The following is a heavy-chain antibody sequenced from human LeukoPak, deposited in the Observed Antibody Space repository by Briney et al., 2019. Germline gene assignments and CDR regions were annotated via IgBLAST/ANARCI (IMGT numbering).Heavy chain of an antibody. CDR1: GYSFSSYW. D-gene: IGHD1-14*01. CDR2: IYPGYSDV. V-gene: IGHV5-51*01. J-gene: IGHJ4*02. CDR3: ARQSSRRNNDY. Sequence: GESLKISCQGSGYSFSSYWIGWVRQMPGKGLEWMGIIYPGYSDVKYSPSFQGQVTFSADKSNSTAYLQWSSLKASDTAVYFCARQSSRRNNDYWGQGTLVTVSS.